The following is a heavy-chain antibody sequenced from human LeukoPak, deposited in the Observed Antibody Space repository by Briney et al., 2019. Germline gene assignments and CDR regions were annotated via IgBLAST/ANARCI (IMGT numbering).Heavy chain of an antibody. D-gene: IGHD1-1*01. J-gene: IGHJ4*02. CDR2: IRGKSDGGKV. CDR3: ATDEGSGTTDFDF. Sequence: GGSLRLSCAVSGFAFRDAWMSWVRQAPGKGLEWVGRIRGKSDGGKVDYAAPAKGRFTISRDESKDTVYLHLASLKTEDTGVYYCATDEGSGTTDFDFCGQGTLVTVSS. V-gene: IGHV3-15*01. CDR1: GFAFRDAW.